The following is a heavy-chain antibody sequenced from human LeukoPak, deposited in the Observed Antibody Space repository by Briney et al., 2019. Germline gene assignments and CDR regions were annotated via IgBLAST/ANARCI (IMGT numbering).Heavy chain of an antibody. Sequence: SETLSLTCAVYGGSFSGYYWSWIRQPPGKGLEWIGEINHSGSTNYNPSLKSRVTISVDTPKNQFSLKLSSVTAADTAVYYCARGLYDSSAGYYFDYWGQGTLVTVSS. CDR1: GGSFSGYY. J-gene: IGHJ4*02. CDR3: ARGLYDSSAGYYFDY. V-gene: IGHV4-34*01. D-gene: IGHD3-22*01. CDR2: INHSGST.